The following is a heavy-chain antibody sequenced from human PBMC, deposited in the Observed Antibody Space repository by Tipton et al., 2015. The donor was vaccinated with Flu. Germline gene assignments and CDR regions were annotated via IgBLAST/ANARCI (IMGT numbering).Heavy chain of an antibody. CDR1: GFTFSSYW. CDR3: SGTQGTFDI. J-gene: IGHJ3*02. Sequence: SLRLSCAASGFTFSSYWMSWVRQAPGKGLEWVASIKQDGSEYYYVDSVKGRFTISRDNAKNTLYLQMNSLRAEDTAVYYCSGTQGTFDIWGQGTMVTVSS. CDR2: IKQDGSEY. V-gene: IGHV3-7*03. D-gene: IGHD1-26*01.